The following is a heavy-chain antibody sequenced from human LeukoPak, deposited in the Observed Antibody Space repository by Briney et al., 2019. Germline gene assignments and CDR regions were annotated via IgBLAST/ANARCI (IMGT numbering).Heavy chain of an antibody. V-gene: IGHV3-21*04. CDR3: AELGITMIGGV. CDR2: ISTSSSYI. CDR1: GFTFSSYS. J-gene: IGHJ6*04. D-gene: IGHD3-10*02. Sequence: GGSLRLSCAASGFTFSSYSMNWVRQAPGKGLEWVSSISTSSSYIYYTDSVKGRFTISRDNSKNTLYLQMNSLRAEDTAVYYCAELGITMIGGVWGEGTTVTISS.